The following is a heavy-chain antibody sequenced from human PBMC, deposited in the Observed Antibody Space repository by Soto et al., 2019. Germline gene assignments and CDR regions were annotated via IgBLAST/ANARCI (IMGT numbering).Heavy chain of an antibody. CDR1: GFIFSEYS. CDR2: ISGSSSHM. CDR3: AKYTHYSDRSAYHPPYYYDF. D-gene: IGHD3-22*01. J-gene: IGHJ4*02. V-gene: IGHV3-21*01. Sequence: ASVKVSCKASGFIFSEYSMSWVRQAPGKGLEWVSSISGSSSHMYYADSLKGRFTISRDNAKNSLYLQMSGLRAEDAAVYFCAKYTHYSDRSAYHPPYYYDFWGQGILVTVSS.